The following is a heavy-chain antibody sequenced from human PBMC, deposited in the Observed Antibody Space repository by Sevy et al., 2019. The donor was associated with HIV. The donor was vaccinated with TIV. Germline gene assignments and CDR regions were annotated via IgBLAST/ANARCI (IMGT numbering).Heavy chain of an antibody. CDR3: AKDFTGYNGMDV. CDR2: ISYHGRDK. CDR1: GISFTTSG. D-gene: IGHD3-9*01. J-gene: IGHJ6*02. Sequence: GGFLRLSCVVSGISFTTSGMHWVRQAPGKGLEWVAVISYHGRDKFYAESVKGRSTISRDNSKNMLYLQINSLRAEDTAVYYCAKDFTGYNGMDVWGQGTMVTVSS. V-gene: IGHV3-30*18.